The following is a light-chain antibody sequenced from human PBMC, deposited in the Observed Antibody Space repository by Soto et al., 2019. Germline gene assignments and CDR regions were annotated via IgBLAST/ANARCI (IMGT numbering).Light chain of an antibody. CDR1: GSDLGGYNY. Sequence: QSALTQPASVSGSPGQSITISCTGTGSDLGGYNYVSWYQHHPGKAPKLMIYDVSYRPSGVSNRFSGSKSDNTASLTISGLQAEDEADYYCSSYTSSSTWVFGGGTKVTVL. CDR3: SSYTSSSTWV. V-gene: IGLV2-14*03. CDR2: DVS. J-gene: IGLJ3*02.